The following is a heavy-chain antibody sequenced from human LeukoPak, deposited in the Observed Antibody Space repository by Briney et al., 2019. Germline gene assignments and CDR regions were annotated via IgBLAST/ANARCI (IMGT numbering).Heavy chain of an antibody. Sequence: ASVKVSCKASGYTFSNYGISWVRQAPGQGLEWMGWINPSNGNTNYAQKLQGRVTMTTDTSTSTAYMELRSLRSDDTAVYYCVSSYYDSSGYPDSAFDYWGQGTLVTVSS. CDR1: GYTFSNYG. V-gene: IGHV1-18*01. CDR2: INPSNGNT. J-gene: IGHJ4*02. D-gene: IGHD3-22*01. CDR3: VSSYYDSSGYPDSAFDY.